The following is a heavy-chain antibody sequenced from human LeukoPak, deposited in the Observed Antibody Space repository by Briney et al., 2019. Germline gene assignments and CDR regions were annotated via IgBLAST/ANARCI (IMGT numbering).Heavy chain of an antibody. CDR1: GFTFSSHW. CDR2: ISSDESRT. V-gene: IGHV3-74*01. D-gene: IGHD3-10*01. CDR3: ARETAVSGGIFFDY. J-gene: IGHJ4*02. Sequence: GGSLRLSCAVSGFTFSSHWMHWVRQGPGKGLVWVARISSDESRTTYADSVKGRFTISRDNAKNTLYLQMNSLRPEDTAVYYCARETAVSGGIFFDYWGQGTLVTVSS.